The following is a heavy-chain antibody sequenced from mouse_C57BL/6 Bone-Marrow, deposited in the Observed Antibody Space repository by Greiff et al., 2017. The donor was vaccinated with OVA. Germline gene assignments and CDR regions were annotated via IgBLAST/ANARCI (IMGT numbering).Heavy chain of an antibody. CDR1: GYAFTNYL. CDR3: ARKIIRAMDD. V-gene: IGHV1-54*01. J-gene: IGHJ4*01. Sequence: QVQLQQSGAELVRPGTSVKVSCKASGYAFTNYLIEWVKQRPGQGLEWIGVINPGSGGNNYNEKFKGKATLTADKSSSTDYRQLSSLTSEDSAVYFCARKIIRAMDDWGQGTSVTVSS. D-gene: IGHD2-12*01. CDR2: INPGSGGN.